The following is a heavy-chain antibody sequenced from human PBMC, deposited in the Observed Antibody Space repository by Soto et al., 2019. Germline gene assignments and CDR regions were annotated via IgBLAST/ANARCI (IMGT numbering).Heavy chain of an antibody. CDR1: GDSVSSNSAA. V-gene: IGHV6-1*01. D-gene: IGHD1-1*01. J-gene: IGHJ4*02. CDR2: TYYRSKWYN. Sequence: SQTPSLTRAISGDSVSSNSAAWNWIRQSPSRGLEWLGRTYYRSKWYNDYAGSVKSRITINPDTSKNQFSLQLNSVTPEDTAVYYRARERGEGYNHGYCFDYWGQGTLVTVSS. CDR3: ARERGEGYNHGYCFDY.